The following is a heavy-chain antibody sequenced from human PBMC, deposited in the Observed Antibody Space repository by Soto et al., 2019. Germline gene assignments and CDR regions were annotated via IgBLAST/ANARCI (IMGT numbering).Heavy chain of an antibody. J-gene: IGHJ4*02. D-gene: IGHD5-18*01. V-gene: IGHV3-21*01. CDR1: GFTFSSYS. CDR3: ARGLRYSYDPTDPHFDN. CDR2: ISSSSSQI. Sequence: PGGSLRLSCAASGFTFSSYSMNWVRQAPGKGLEWVSSISSSSSQIYFGDSVKGRFTISRDNAKNSLYLQMNSLRAEDTAVYYSARGLRYSYDPTDPHFDNWGQGTQVTVSS.